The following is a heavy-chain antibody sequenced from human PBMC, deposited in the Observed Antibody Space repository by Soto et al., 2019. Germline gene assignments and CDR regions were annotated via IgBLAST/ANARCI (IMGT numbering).Heavy chain of an antibody. Sequence: PGESLKISCKAIGYTFTNYWIGWVRQTPGKGLEWMGIIFPGDSDTRYNPSFEGQVTVSADESISTAYLQCNTLKASDTVMYYCVRPNFGALTHFDFWGQGTLVTVSS. CDR2: IFPGDSDT. J-gene: IGHJ4*02. CDR1: GYTFTNYW. D-gene: IGHD3-16*01. CDR3: VRPNFGALTHFDF. V-gene: IGHV5-51*01.